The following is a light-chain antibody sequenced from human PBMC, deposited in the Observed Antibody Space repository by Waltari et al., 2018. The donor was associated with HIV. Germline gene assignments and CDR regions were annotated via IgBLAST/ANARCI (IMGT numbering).Light chain of an antibody. CDR3: CSYAGSRDVV. Sequence: QSALTQPASVSGSPGQSITIPCTGTSSDVGRYNLFSWYQQHPGKAPKLMIYEVSKRPSGVSNRFSGSKSGNTASLTISGLQAEDEADYYCCSYAGSRDVVFGGGTKLTVL. CDR2: EVS. V-gene: IGLV2-23*02. CDR1: SSDVGRYNL. J-gene: IGLJ2*01.